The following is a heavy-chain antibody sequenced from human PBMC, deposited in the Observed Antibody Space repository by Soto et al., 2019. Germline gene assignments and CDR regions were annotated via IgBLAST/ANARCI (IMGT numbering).Heavy chain of an antibody. V-gene: IGHV1-3*01. CDR3: AREHSRSWRFDY. CDR2: INAGDGDT. CDR1: GYTFTSYA. Sequence: ASVKVSCKASGYTFTSYALHWVRQAPGQRPERMGWINAGDGDTRYSQKFQDRVTITRDTSATTAYMELSSLRSEDTAVYYCAREHSRSWRFDYWGQGTLVTVSS. D-gene: IGHD6-13*01. J-gene: IGHJ4*02.